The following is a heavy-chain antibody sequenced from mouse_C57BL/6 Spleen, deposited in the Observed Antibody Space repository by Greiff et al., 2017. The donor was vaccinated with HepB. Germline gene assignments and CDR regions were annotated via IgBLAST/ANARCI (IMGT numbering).Heavy chain of an antibody. V-gene: IGHV1-81*01. D-gene: IGHD1-1*01. Sequence: VQLMESGAELARPGASVKLSCKASGYTFTSYGISWVKQRTGQGLEWIGEIYPRSGNTYYNEKFKGKATLTADKSSSTAYMELRSLTSEDSAVYFCARNYGSSYWFAYWGQGTLVTVSA. CDR2: IYPRSGNT. J-gene: IGHJ3*01. CDR1: GYTFTSYG. CDR3: ARNYGSSYWFAY.